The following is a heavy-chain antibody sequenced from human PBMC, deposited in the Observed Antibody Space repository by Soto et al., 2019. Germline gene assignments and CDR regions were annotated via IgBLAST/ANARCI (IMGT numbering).Heavy chain of an antibody. CDR1: GGTFSSYA. CDR2: ISANNGTT. CDR3: ARDYYYDSSGYYPYFDY. Sequence: ASVKVSCKASGGTFSSYAISWVRQAPGQGLEWMGWISANNGTTNYAQKLQGRVTMTTDTSTSTAYMELRSLRSDDTAVYYCARDYYYDSSGYYPYFDYWGQGTLVTVSS. J-gene: IGHJ4*02. V-gene: IGHV1-18*01. D-gene: IGHD3-22*01.